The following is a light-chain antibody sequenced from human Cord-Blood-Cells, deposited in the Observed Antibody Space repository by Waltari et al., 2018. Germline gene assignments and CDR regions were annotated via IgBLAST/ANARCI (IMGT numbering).Light chain of an antibody. CDR1: SSTSGSNY. V-gene: IGLV1-47*01. J-gene: IGLJ2*01. CDR3: AAWDDSLSGLV. Sequence: QSVLTQPPSASGTPGQRVTISCSGSSSTSGSNYVYWYQQPPGTAPKLLINRNNQRPSGVPGRFSGSKSGTPASLAISWLRSEDEADYYCAAWDDSLSGLVFGGGTKLTVL. CDR2: RNN.